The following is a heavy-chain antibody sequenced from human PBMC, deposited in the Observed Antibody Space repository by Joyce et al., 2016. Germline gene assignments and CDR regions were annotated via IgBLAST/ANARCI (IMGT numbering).Heavy chain of an antibody. CDR3: ARTMIVVAPFDY. V-gene: IGHV1-46*01. CDR2: NNPSNGAT. D-gene: IGHD3-22*01. CDR1: GYSFTNYY. Sequence: QVQLVQSGAEVKKPGASVKVSCKASGYSFTNYYMHWVRQAPGQGPEWVGINNPSNGATTYAQKFQGRVTMTSDTSTSTGYMELSSLRSEDTAVYYCARTMIVVAPFDYWGQGTLVTVSS. J-gene: IGHJ4*02.